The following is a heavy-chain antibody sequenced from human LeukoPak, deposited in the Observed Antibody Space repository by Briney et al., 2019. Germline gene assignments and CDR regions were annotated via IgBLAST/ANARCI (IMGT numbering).Heavy chain of an antibody. CDR3: ARRGIVVPYHFDY. Sequence: PGGSLRLSCAASGFTFTSYGMHWVRQAPGKGLEWVAFIRYDGTNKYYADSVKGRFTISRDNSKNTLYLQMNSLRAEDTAVYYCARRGIVVPYHFDYWGQGTLVTVSS. D-gene: IGHD3-22*01. CDR1: GFTFTSYG. J-gene: IGHJ4*02. CDR2: IRYDGTNK. V-gene: IGHV3-30*02.